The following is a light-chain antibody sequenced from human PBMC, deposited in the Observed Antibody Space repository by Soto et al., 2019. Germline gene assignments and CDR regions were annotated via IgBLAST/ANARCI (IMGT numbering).Light chain of an antibody. J-gene: IGKJ1*01. CDR2: DGS. Sequence: DIQLTQSPSFLSASVGDRVTITCRASQGIRSYLAWYQQKPGEAPKSLIYDGSTLQSGVPSRFSGSGSGTEVTLTISSLQPEDFATYYCQQLYSHPLLFGQGTKVEIK. V-gene: IGKV1-9*01. CDR3: QQLYSHPLL. CDR1: QGIRSY.